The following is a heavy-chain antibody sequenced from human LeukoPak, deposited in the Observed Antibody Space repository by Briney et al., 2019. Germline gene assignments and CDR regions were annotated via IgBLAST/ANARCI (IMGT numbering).Heavy chain of an antibody. J-gene: IGHJ4*01. CDR1: NYSISSGYY. Sequence: SETLSLTCTVSNYSISSGYYWGCIRQPPGKGLEWIGNIHHSGNTYYNPSLKSRVTMSVDTSKNQFSLKLTSVTAADTAVYYCARRFCSGGSCHFDYWGPGTLVTVSS. CDR2: IHHSGNT. D-gene: IGHD2-15*01. V-gene: IGHV4-38-2*02. CDR3: ARRFCSGGSCHFDY.